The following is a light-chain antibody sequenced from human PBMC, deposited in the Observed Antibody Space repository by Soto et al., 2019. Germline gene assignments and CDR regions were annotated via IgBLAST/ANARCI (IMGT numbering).Light chain of an antibody. J-gene: IGKJ5*01. CDR3: QHYLNYPIT. CDR1: QDIGSV. Sequence: IPLTQSPSFVSASIGDRFPITCRASQDIGSVLAWYQQKPGTAPKVLISGASNLHGGVPSRFSGSGSRTDFTLTITHLQSEDFATYYCQHYLNYPITFGQGTRLENK. CDR2: GAS. V-gene: IGKV1-8*01.